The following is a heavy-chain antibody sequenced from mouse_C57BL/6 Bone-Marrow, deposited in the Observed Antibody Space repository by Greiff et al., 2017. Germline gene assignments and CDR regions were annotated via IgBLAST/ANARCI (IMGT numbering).Heavy chain of an antibody. CDR2: INPNNGGT. V-gene: IGHV1-26*01. CDR3: ASDYGSSLFAY. D-gene: IGHD1-1*01. Sequence: EVQLQQSGAELVKPGASVKISCKASGYTFTDYYMNWVKQRPGKGLEWIGNINPNNGGTSYNQKFKGKATLTVDKSSSTAYMQLRSLTSEDSAVDYCASDYGSSLFAYWGQGTLVTVSA. J-gene: IGHJ3*01. CDR1: GYTFTDYY.